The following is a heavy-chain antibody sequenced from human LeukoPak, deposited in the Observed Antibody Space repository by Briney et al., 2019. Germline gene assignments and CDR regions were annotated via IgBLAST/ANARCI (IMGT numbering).Heavy chain of an antibody. J-gene: IGHJ4*02. Sequence: GSLRLSCAASGFTVSSNYMSWVGQAPGKGLEWVGFIRSKAYGGTTEYAASVKGRFTISRDDSKSIAYLQMNSLKTEDTAVYYCTRDQWVWFGELSRNYYFDYWGQGTLVTVSS. CDR1: GFTVSSNY. V-gene: IGHV3-49*04. CDR3: TRDQWVWFGELSRNYYFDY. CDR2: IRSKAYGGTT. D-gene: IGHD3-10*01.